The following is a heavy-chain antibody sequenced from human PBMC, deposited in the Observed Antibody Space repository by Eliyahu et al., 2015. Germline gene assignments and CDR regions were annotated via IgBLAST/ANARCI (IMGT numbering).Heavy chain of an antibody. CDR1: GFTVXSXX. V-gene: IGHV3-66*01. Sequence: EVQLVESGGGLVXXGGSLRLXCXAXGFTVXSXXMGWVRQAPGKGLEWVSVIYSGGSTYYADSVKGRFTISRDNSKNTLYLQMNSLRAEDTAVYYCARAVRFHAFDIWGQGTMVTVSS. D-gene: IGHD3-16*01. J-gene: IGHJ3*02. CDR2: IYSGGST. CDR3: ARAVRFHAFDI.